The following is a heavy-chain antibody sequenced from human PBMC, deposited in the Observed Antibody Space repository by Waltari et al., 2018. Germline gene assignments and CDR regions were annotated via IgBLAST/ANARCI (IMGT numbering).Heavy chain of an antibody. CDR1: GYSISSGYY. Sequence: QVQLQESGPGLVKPSETLSLTCAVSGYSISSGYYWGWIRPPPGKGLEWIGSIYHSGSTYYNPSLKSRVTISVDTSKNQFSLKLSSVTAADTAVYYCASSYCGGDCYSHWFDPWGQGTLVTVSS. V-gene: IGHV4-38-2*01. CDR3: ASSYCGGDCYSHWFDP. J-gene: IGHJ5*02. CDR2: IYHSGST. D-gene: IGHD2-21*01.